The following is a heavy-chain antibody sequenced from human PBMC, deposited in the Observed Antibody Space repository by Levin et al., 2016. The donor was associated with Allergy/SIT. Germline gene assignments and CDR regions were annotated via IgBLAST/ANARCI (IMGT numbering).Heavy chain of an antibody. CDR2: ISYDGSNK. Sequence: GGSLRLSCAASGFTFSSYGMHWVRQAPGKGLEWVAVISYDGSNKYYADSVKGRFTISRDNSKNTLYLQMNSLRAEDTAVYYCAKDVRDSSSYNWFDPWGQGTLVTVSS. J-gene: IGHJ5*02. D-gene: IGHD6-13*01. V-gene: IGHV3-30*18. CDR1: GFTFSSYG. CDR3: AKDVRDSSSYNWFDP.